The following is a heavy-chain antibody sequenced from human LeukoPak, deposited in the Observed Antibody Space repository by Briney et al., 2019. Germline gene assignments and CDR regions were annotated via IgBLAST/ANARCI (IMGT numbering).Heavy chain of an antibody. CDR3: ARGTQGYYDSSGSDAFDI. V-gene: IGHV4-39*01. CDR2: IYYSGST. J-gene: IGHJ3*02. CDR1: GGSISSSSYY. Sequence: SETLSLTCTVAGGSISSSSYYWGWIRQPPGKGLEWIGSIYYSGSTYYNPSLKSRVTISVDTSKNQFSLKLSSVTAADTAVYYCARGTQGYYDSSGSDAFDIWGQGTMVTVSS. D-gene: IGHD3-22*01.